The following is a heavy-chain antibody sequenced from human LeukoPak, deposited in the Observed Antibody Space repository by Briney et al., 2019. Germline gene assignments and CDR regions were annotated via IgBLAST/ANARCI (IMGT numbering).Heavy chain of an antibody. V-gene: IGHV4-59*01. CDR2: IYYSGST. CDR3: ARGVPLSCSDGLCSGYYFDF. Sequence: SETLSLTCTVSGGSISSYYWSWIRQPPGKGLEWIGYIYYSGSTNYNPSLKSRVTISVDTSKNQFSLKLSSVTAADTAVYYCARGVPLSCSDGLCSGYYFDFWGQGTLVTVSS. J-gene: IGHJ4*02. D-gene: IGHD2-8*01. CDR1: GGSISSYY.